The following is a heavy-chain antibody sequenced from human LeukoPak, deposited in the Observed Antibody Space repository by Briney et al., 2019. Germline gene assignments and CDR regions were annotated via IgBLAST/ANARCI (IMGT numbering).Heavy chain of an antibody. CDR3: AVSSGWYKIDY. Sequence: SETLSLTCTVSGYSISSGYYWGWIRQPPGKGLEWIGSIYHSGSTNLNPSLKSRVTISVDKSKNQFSLNLGSVTAADTAVYYCAVSSGWYKIDYWGQGTLVTVSS. CDR2: IYHSGST. J-gene: IGHJ4*02. D-gene: IGHD6-19*01. V-gene: IGHV4-38-2*02. CDR1: GYSISSGYY.